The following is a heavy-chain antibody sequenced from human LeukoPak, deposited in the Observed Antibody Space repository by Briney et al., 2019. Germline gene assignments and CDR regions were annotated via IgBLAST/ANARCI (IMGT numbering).Heavy chain of an antibody. Sequence: PGRSLRLSCAASGFTFSSYAMHWVRQAPGKGLEWVAVISYDGSNKYYADSVKGRFTISRDNSKNTLYLQMNSLRAEDTAVYYCANTYFREDIVVVPAAPGVYWGQGTLVTVSS. J-gene: IGHJ4*02. V-gene: IGHV3-30-3*01. D-gene: IGHD2-2*01. CDR3: ANTYFREDIVVVPAAPGVY. CDR2: ISYDGSNK. CDR1: GFTFSSYA.